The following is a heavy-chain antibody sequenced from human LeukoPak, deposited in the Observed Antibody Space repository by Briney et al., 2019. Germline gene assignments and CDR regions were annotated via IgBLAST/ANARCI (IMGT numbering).Heavy chain of an antibody. Sequence: SETLSLTCTVSGGSISSHYWSWVRQPPGTGLEWVGYMSYSGSTKYNTSLKRGVTISVATSKNQLSLKLSSATAADTAVYYCARAQADYFDYWGQGTLVTVSS. CDR3: ARAQADYFDY. D-gene: IGHD6-25*01. V-gene: IGHV4-59*11. CDR2: MSYSGST. J-gene: IGHJ4*02. CDR1: GGSISSHY.